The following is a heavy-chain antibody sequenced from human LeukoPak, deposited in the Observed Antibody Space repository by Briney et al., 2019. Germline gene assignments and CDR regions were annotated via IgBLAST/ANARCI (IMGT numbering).Heavy chain of an antibody. CDR1: GGSISTYY. CDR3: TRGSRVRRLSVIRGVIPPYYMDV. J-gene: IGHJ6*03. D-gene: IGHD3-10*01. Sequence: SETLSLTCIVSGGSISTYYWSWIRQPAGKGLECIGRIYTSGITEYNPSLKSRVSISIDRSNNQFSLRLNSVTAADTAVYYCTRGSRVRRLSVIRGVIPPYYMDVWGKGTTVTISS. CDR2: IYTSGIT. V-gene: IGHV4-4*07.